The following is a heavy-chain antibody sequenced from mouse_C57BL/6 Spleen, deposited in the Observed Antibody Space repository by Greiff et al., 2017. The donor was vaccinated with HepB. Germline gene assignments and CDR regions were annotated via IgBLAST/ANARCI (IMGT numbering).Heavy chain of an antibody. J-gene: IGHJ3*01. D-gene: IGHD2-2*01. CDR1: GYTFTSYW. CDR2: INPSNGGT. CDR3: ARGKMVTTGFAY. V-gene: IGHV1-53*01. Sequence: QVQLQRPGTELVKPGASVKLSCKASGYTFTSYWMHWVKQRPGQGLEWIGNINPSNGGTNYNEKFKSKATLTVDKSSSTAYMQLSSLTSEDSAVYYCARGKMVTTGFAYWGQGTLVTVSA.